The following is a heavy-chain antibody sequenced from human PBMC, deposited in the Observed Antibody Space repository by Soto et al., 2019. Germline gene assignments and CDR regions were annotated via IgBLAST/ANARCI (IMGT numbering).Heavy chain of an antibody. CDR2: IYYSGST. CDR1: GGSISSYY. Sequence: QVQLQESGPGLVKPSETLSLTCTVSGGSISSYYWSWIRQPPGKGLEWIVYIYYSGSTNYNPSLKSRVTISVDTSKNQFSLKLISVTAADTAVYYCARHYGYGYARDWGQGTLVTVSS. CDR3: ARHYGYGYARD. J-gene: IGHJ4*02. V-gene: IGHV4-59*08. D-gene: IGHD5-18*01.